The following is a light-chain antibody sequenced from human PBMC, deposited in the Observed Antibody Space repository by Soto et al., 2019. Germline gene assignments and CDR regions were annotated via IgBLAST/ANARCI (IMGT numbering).Light chain of an antibody. Sequence: QSALTQPASVSGSPGQSITISCTGTSSDIGAYNFVSWYQQHPGKAPQLMLYDVNIRPSGVSNRLSGSKSGNTASLTISGLQAEDEADYYCTSWTTSTTMIFGGGTQLTVL. CDR1: SSDIGAYNF. J-gene: IGLJ2*01. V-gene: IGLV2-14*03. CDR2: DVN. CDR3: TSWTTSTTMI.